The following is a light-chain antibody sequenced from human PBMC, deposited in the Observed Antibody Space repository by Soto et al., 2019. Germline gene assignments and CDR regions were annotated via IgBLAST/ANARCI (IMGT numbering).Light chain of an antibody. Sequence: EIVLTPSPGTLSLSPGSRATPSCRARKRVSSSYLAWYQQKPGQAPRLLIYDASNWATGVPARFSGSGSGTDLTLTISRLEPEDFAVYYCQQYGSSPPWTFGQGTKVDIK. J-gene: IGKJ1*01. V-gene: IGKV3-20*01. CDR2: DAS. CDR1: KRVSSSY. CDR3: QQYGSSPPWT.